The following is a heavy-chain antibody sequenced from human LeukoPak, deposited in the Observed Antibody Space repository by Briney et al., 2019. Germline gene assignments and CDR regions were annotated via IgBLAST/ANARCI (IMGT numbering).Heavy chain of an antibody. J-gene: IGHJ3*02. D-gene: IGHD3-22*01. Sequence: SGTLSLTCAVSGGSLSSSNWWSWVRQPPGKGLEWIGEIYHSGSTNYNPSLKSRVTISVDKSKNQFSLKLSSVAAADTAVYYCARCPPYYYDSSGYYVADDAFDIWGQGTMVTVSS. CDR2: IYHSGST. V-gene: IGHV4-4*02. CDR3: ARCPPYYYDSSGYYVADDAFDI. CDR1: GGSLSSSNW.